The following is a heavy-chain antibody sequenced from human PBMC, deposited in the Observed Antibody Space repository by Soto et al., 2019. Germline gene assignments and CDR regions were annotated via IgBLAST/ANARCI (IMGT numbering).Heavy chain of an antibody. V-gene: IGHV4-39*01. Sequence: SETLSLTCTVSGGSISSSSYYWGWLRQPPGKGLEWIGRIYYSGSTYYNPSLKSRVTISVDTSKNQFSLKLSSVTAADTAVYYCARQGLGYCSGGSCWLNWGQGTLVTVSS. CDR2: IYYSGST. CDR3: ARQGLGYCSGGSCWLN. J-gene: IGHJ4*02. CDR1: GGSISSSSYY. D-gene: IGHD2-15*01.